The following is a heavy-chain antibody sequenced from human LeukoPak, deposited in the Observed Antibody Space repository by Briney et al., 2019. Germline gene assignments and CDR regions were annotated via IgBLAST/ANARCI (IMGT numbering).Heavy chain of an antibody. J-gene: IGHJ4*02. CDR3: ARGGEQWLVRKYYFDY. D-gene: IGHD6-19*01. CDR1: GGTFSSYA. CDR2: ISYDGSNK. V-gene: IGHV3-30*16. Sequence: SCKASGGTFSSYAISWVRQAPGQGLEWVAVISYDGSNKYYADSVKGRFTISRDNSKNTLYLQMNSLRAEDTAVYYCARGGEQWLVRKYYFDYWGQGTLVTVSS.